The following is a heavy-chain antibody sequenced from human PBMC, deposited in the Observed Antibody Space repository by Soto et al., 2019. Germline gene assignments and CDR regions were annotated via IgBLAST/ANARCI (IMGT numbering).Heavy chain of an antibody. CDR3: ARGLRIVGVTLAY. CDR2: MNPISGST. Sequence: ASVKVSCKASGYTFTSYYMHWVRQAPGQGLEWMGWMNPISGSTAYAQKFQGRVTMTRNTSTSTADMELSSLRSDDTAVYYCARGLRIVGVTLAYWGQGTLVTVSS. V-gene: IGHV1-8*02. CDR1: GYTFTSYY. D-gene: IGHD1-26*01. J-gene: IGHJ4*02.